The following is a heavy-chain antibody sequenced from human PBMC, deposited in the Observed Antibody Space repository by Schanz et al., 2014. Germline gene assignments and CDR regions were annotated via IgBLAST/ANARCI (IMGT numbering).Heavy chain of an antibody. CDR3: ARFLARYQYYGVDV. CDR1: GFTFSDYY. Sequence: QVQLVDSGGGLVKPGGSLTLSCAASGFTFSDYYMAWIRQAPGKGLEWVSHISGSSIHKNYADSVKGRFSISRDNGETSVYLQINSLRVEDTAVYYCARFLARYQYYGVDVWGQGTTVIVSS. V-gene: IGHV3-11*05. D-gene: IGHD3-3*01. CDR2: ISGSSIHK. J-gene: IGHJ6*02.